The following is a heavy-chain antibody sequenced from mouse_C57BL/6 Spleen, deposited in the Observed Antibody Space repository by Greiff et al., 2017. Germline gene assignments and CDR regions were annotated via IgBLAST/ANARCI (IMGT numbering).Heavy chain of an antibody. D-gene: IGHD1-1*01. Sequence: VQLKESGGGLVKPGGSLKLSCAASGFTFSDYGMHWVRQAPETGLEWVAYISSGSSTIYYADTVKGRFTISRDNAKNTLFLQMTSLRSEDTAMYYCASDYGSSAWCAYWGQGTLVTVSA. CDR1: GFTFSDYG. J-gene: IGHJ3*01. V-gene: IGHV5-17*01. CDR3: ASDYGSSAWCAY. CDR2: ISSGSSTI.